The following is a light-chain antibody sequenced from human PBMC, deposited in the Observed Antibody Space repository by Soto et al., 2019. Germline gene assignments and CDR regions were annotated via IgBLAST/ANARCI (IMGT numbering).Light chain of an antibody. V-gene: IGLV2-14*01. J-gene: IGLJ2*01. CDR2: EVR. CDR1: SRDIGAYNL. CDR3: SAYTSRSTLV. Sequence: QSALTQPASLSGSPGQSITISCSGTSRDIGAYNLVSWYQQLPGKAPNLLIYEVRSRPSGISYRFSGSKSGTTASLTISSLLPEDEADYYCSAYTSRSTLVFGGGTKLTVL.